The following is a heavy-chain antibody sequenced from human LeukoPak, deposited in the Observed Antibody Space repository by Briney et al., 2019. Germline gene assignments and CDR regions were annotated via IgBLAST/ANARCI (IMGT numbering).Heavy chain of an antibody. Sequence: PGGSLRLSCAASGFTVSSNYMSWVRQAPGKRLECVSVIYSGGSTYYADSVKGRFTISRDNSKNTLYLQMNSLRAEDTAVYYCARDRARRYCSGGSCYSGYYGMDVWGQGTTVTVSS. CDR3: ARDRARRYCSGGSCYSGYYGMDV. CDR1: GFTVSSNY. CDR2: IYSGGST. J-gene: IGHJ6*02. V-gene: IGHV3-66*01. D-gene: IGHD2-15*01.